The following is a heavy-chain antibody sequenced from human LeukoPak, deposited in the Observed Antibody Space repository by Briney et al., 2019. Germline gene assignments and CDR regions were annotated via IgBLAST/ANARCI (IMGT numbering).Heavy chain of an antibody. V-gene: IGHV3-23*01. CDR3: AKVGQIEMATLGYFDY. CDR1: GFTFSSYA. CDR2: ISGSGGST. Sequence: PGGSLRLSCAASGFTFSSYAMSWVRQAPGKGLEWVSAISGSGGSTYYADSVKGRFTISRGNSKNTLYLQMNSLRAEDTAVYYCAKVGQIEMATLGYFDYWGQGTLVTVSS. J-gene: IGHJ4*02. D-gene: IGHD5-24*01.